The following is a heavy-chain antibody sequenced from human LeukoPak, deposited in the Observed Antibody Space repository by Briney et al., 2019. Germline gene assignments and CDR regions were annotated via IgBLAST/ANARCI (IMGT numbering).Heavy chain of an antibody. CDR2: ISAYNGNT. CDR1: GYTFSSYG. Sequence: ASVKVSCKAFGYTFSSYGISWGGQAPGQGLEWLGWISAYNGNTNYAQKLQGRVTITTDTSTSTAYMELRSLRSDDTAVYYCARDMVRGVITPDAFGIWGQGTMVTVSS. J-gene: IGHJ3*02. D-gene: IGHD3-10*01. V-gene: IGHV1-18*01. CDR3: ARDMVRGVITPDAFGI.